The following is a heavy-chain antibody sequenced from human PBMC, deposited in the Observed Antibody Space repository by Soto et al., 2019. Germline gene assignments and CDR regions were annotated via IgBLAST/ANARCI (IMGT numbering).Heavy chain of an antibody. Sequence: GASVEVSCKASGYSFTSLDSNWVRQTAGQGLEWMGWMQPSTGRTGYAQKFQGRVTMTRDTSINTAYMELTTLTSDDTAFYYCARGVSAGVDYWGQGALVTVSS. CDR1: GYSFTSLD. CDR3: ARGVSAGVDY. V-gene: IGHV1-8*01. CDR2: MQPSTGRT. D-gene: IGHD1-26*01. J-gene: IGHJ4*02.